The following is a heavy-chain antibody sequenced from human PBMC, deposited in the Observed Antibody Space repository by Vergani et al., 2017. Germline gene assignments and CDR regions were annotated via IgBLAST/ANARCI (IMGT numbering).Heavy chain of an antibody. V-gene: IGHV3-21*04. CDR3: ARFGDGYNSPDY. D-gene: IGHD5-24*01. J-gene: IGHJ4*02. CDR2: ISSSSSYT. Sequence: EVQLVESGGGLVKPGGSLRLSCAASGFTFSSYSMNWVRQAPGKGLEWVSSISSSSSYTNYADSVKGRFTISRDNAKNSLYLQMNSLRAEDTAVYYCARFGDGYNSPDYWGQGTLVTVSS. CDR1: GFTFSSYS.